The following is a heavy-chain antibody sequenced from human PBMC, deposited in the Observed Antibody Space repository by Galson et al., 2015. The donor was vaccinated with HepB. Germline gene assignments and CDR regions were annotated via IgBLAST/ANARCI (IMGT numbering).Heavy chain of an antibody. J-gene: IGHJ3*01. V-gene: IGHV3-23*01. CDR1: GFSFSSYA. CDR2: ISGNGGRA. D-gene: IGHD6-19*01. Sequence: SLRLSCATSGFSFSSYAMSWVRQAPGKGLEWVSSISGNGGRADYAESVKGRFTVSRDKSKNTLFLQMSSLRVEDTAIYYCARDLGPLSTGWPDVFDVWGQGTVVTVSS. CDR3: ARDLGPLSTGWPDVFDV.